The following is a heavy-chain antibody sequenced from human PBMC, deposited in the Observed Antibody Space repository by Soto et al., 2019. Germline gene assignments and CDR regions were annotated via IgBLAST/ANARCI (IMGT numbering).Heavy chain of an antibody. CDR2: ISSSSSYI. V-gene: IGHV3-21*01. CDR3: ARDSYSSGYYSHPYYYYYGMDV. D-gene: IGHD3-22*01. J-gene: IGHJ6*02. Sequence: PGGSLRLSCAASGFTFSSYSMNWVRQAPGKGLEWVSSISSSSSYIYYADSVKGRFTISRDNAKNSLYLQMNSLRAEDTAVYYCARDSYSSGYYSHPYYYYYGMDVWGQGTTVTVSS. CDR1: GFTFSSYS.